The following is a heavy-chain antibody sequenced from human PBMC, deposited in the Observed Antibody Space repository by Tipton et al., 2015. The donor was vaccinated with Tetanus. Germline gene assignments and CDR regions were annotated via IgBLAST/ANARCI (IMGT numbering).Heavy chain of an antibody. CDR3: ARDRITGPTGRYYAMAV. CDR1: GGSVNDGRFY. V-gene: IGHV4-61*01. CDR2: IYYSGSA. Sequence: GLVKPSETLSLTCTVSGGSVNDGRFYWTWIRQPPGKALEWVAHIYYSGSATYNPSVASRATVSIDMSKNQFSLRLTSATAADTAVYYCARDRITGPTGRYYAMAVWGQGTTVTVSS. J-gene: IGHJ6*01. D-gene: IGHD1-7*01.